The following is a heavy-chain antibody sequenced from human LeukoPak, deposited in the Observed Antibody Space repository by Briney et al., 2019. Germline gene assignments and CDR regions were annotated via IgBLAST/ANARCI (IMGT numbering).Heavy chain of an antibody. Sequence: GGSLRLSCAASGFTFSSYSMNWVRQAPGKGLEWVSSISSSSSYIYYADSVKGRFTISRDNAKNSLYLQMNSLRAEDTAVYYCARDPYYYDSSGYEYYYYYMDVWGKGTTVTVSS. CDR1: GFTFSSYS. CDR3: ARDPYYYDSSGYEYYYYYMDV. CDR2: ISSSSSYI. V-gene: IGHV3-21*01. D-gene: IGHD3-22*01. J-gene: IGHJ6*03.